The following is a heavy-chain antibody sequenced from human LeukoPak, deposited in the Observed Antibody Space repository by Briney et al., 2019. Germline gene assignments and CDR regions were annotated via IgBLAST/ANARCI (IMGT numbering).Heavy chain of an antibody. D-gene: IGHD4-17*01. CDR2: IYYSGST. Sequence: PSETLSLTCTVSGGSISSYYWSWIRQPPGKGLEWIGYIYYSGSTIYNPSLKSRVTISVDTSENQFSLKLSSVTAADTAVYYCARYGDYVFDLWGQGTLVTVSS. CDR3: ARYGDYVFDL. V-gene: IGHV4-59*01. CDR1: GGSISSYY. J-gene: IGHJ4*02.